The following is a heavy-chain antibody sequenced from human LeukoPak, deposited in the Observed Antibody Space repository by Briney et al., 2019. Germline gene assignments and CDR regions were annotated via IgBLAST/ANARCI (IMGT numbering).Heavy chain of an antibody. D-gene: IGHD4-23*01. CDR3: ARVGRWIEDY. Sequence: GGSLRLSCAASGFTFSDYYMSWIRQDPGKGRERVSYISSSGSTIYYANSVKGRFTISRDNAKNSLYLQMDSLRVEDTAVYYCARVGRWIEDYWGQGTLVTVSS. J-gene: IGHJ4*02. V-gene: IGHV3-11*04. CDR2: ISSSGSTI. CDR1: GFTFSDYY.